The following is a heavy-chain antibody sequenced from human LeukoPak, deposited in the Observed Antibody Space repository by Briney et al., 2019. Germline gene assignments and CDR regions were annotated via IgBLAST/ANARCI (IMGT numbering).Heavy chain of an antibody. Sequence: PGGSLRLSCAASGFTFSSYTMNWVRQAPGKGLEWVSYISSSGRTIYYADSVKGRFTISRDNAKNSLYLQMNSLRADDTAVYYCARLSLTTVTTDYWGQGTLVTVSS. CDR3: ARLSLTTVTTDY. D-gene: IGHD4-17*01. J-gene: IGHJ4*02. V-gene: IGHV3-48*04. CDR2: ISSSGRTI. CDR1: GFTFSSYT.